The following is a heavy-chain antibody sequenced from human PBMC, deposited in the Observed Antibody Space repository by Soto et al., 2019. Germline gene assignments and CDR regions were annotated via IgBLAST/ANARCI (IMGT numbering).Heavy chain of an antibody. CDR1: GFTFSSYA. CDR3: AKDWDDTAMVNSRRWFDP. CDR2: ISGSGGST. D-gene: IGHD5-18*01. J-gene: IGHJ5*02. V-gene: IGHV3-23*01. Sequence: GGSLRLSCAASGFTFSSYAMSWVRQAPGKGLEWVSAISGSGGSTYYADSVKGRFTISRDNSKNTLYLQMNSLRAEDTAVYYCAKDWDDTAMVNSRRWFDPWGQGTLVTVSS.